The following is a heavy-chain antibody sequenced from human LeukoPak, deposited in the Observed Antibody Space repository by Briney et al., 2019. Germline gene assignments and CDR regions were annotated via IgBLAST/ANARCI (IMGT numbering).Heavy chain of an antibody. J-gene: IGHJ5*02. CDR2: IIPIFGTA. Sequence: ASVKVSCKASGGSFSSYAISWVRQALGQGLEWMGGIIPIFGTANYAQKFQGRVTITADESTSTAYMELSSLRSEDTAVYYCARVSGGSGRKGWFDPWGQGTLVTVSS. D-gene: IGHD3-10*01. V-gene: IGHV1-69*13. CDR1: GGSFSSYA. CDR3: ARVSGGSGRKGWFDP.